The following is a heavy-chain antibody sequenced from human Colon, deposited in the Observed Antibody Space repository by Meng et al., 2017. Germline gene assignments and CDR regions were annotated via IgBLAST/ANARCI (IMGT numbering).Heavy chain of an antibody. CDR2: IIPIFGTP. J-gene: IGHJ4*02. V-gene: IGHV1-69*06. D-gene: IGHD3-22*01. Sequence: QVQLVQSGAEVKKPGSSVKVSCKDSGGTFTYFAVSWVRQAPGQGLEWMGGIIPIFGTPHYAQKFHGRVTITADKSTNTAYMELSSLRSEDTAVYYCARWDNSGYYFDYWGQGTLVTVSS. CDR3: ARWDNSGYYFDY. CDR1: GGTFTYFA.